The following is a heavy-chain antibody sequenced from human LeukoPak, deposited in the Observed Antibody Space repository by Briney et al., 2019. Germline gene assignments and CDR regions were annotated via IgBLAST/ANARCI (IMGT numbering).Heavy chain of an antibody. V-gene: IGHV4-39*07. CDR2: IYYRGNT. CDR3: ARYYYDDSVYQSCFDP. CDR1: GGSISSSPYY. Sequence: SETLSLTCTVSGGSISSSPYYWAWIRQPPGRGLEWIGSIYYRGNTYHNPSLKSRVTISVDKSKNQFSLKLSSVTAADTAVYSCARYYYDDSVYQSCFDPWGQGTLVTVSS. D-gene: IGHD3-22*01. J-gene: IGHJ5*02.